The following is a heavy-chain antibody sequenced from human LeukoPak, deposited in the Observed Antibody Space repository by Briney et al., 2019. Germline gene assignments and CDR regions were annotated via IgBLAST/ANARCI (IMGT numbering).Heavy chain of an antibody. D-gene: IGHD6-13*01. Sequence: ASVRLSCKASGYTLTSFGISWVRRAPGQGVEWMGWISAYNGNTNYAQKLQGRVTMTTDTSTSTAYMEVRSLRSDDTAVYYCGRGQSAAASGRYYYYYIDVWGKETTVTVSS. CDR1: GYTLTSFG. V-gene: IGHV1-18*01. CDR2: ISAYNGNT. J-gene: IGHJ6*03. CDR3: GRGQSAAASGRYYYYYIDV.